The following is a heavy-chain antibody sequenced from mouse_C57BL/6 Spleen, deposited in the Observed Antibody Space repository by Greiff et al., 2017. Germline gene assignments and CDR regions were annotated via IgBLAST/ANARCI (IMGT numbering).Heavy chain of an antibody. D-gene: IGHD2-1*01. J-gene: IGHJ4*01. V-gene: IGHV1-50*01. CDR3: ARGAIDYCNYRAMEY. CDR1: GYTFTSYW. Sequence: QVQLQQPGAELVKPGASVKLSCKASGYTFTSYWMQWVKQRPGQGLEWIGELDPSDRYTNYNQKFKGKATLTVDTSSSTAYMQLSSLTSEYSAVYYCARGAIDYCNYRAMEYWGQGTSVIVVS. CDR2: LDPSDRYT.